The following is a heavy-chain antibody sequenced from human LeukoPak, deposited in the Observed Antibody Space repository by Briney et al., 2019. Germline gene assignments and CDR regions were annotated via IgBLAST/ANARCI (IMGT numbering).Heavy chain of an antibody. Sequence: SVKVSCKASGGTFSSYAISWVRQAPGQGLEWMGGIIPIFGTANYAQKFQGRVTITADESTSTAYMELSSLRSEDTAVYYCARDQYGSGSYYNLGFDPWGQGTLVTVSS. CDR3: ARDQYGSGSYYNLGFDP. CDR2: IIPIFGTA. V-gene: IGHV1-69*01. D-gene: IGHD3-10*01. J-gene: IGHJ5*02. CDR1: GGTFSSYA.